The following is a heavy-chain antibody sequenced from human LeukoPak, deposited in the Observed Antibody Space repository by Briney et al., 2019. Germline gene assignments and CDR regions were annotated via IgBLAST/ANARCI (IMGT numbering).Heavy chain of an antibody. CDR2: IWYDGSNK. D-gene: IGHD6-19*01. V-gene: IGHV3-33*06. J-gene: IGHJ4*02. CDR3: AKDLSGWSGSDY. CDR1: GFTFSSYG. Sequence: GGSLRLSCAASGFTFSSYGMHWVRQAPGKGLEWVAVIWYDGSNKYYADFVKGRFTISRDNSKNTLYLQMNSLRAEDTAVYYCAKDLSGWSGSDYWGQGTLVTVSS.